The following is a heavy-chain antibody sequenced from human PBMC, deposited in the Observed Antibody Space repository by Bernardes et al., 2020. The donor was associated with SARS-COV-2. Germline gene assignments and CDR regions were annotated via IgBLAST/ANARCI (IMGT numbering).Heavy chain of an antibody. D-gene: IGHD1-26*01. CDR3: ARDRGGLPWELLPYYYGMDV. CDR1: GFTVSSNY. CDR2: IYSGGST. J-gene: IGHJ6*02. V-gene: IGHV3-53*01. Sequence: GGSLRLSCAASGFTVSSNYMSWVRQAPGKGLEWVSVIYSGGSTYYADSVKGRFTISRDNSKNTLYLQMNSLRAEDTAVYYCARDRGGLPWELLPYYYGMDVWGQGTTVTVSS.